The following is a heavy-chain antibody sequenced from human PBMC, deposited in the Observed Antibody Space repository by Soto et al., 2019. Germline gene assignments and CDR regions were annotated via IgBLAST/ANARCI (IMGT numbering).Heavy chain of an antibody. V-gene: IGHV4-39*01. D-gene: IGHD3-3*01. Sequence: SETLSLTCTVSGGSISSSSYYWGWIRQPPGKGLEWIGSIYYSGSTYYNPSLKSRVTISVDTSKNQFSLKLSSVTAADTAVYYSARPMEGWLDPWGQGTLVTVYS. CDR2: IYYSGST. J-gene: IGHJ5*02. CDR3: ARPMEGWLDP. CDR1: GGSISSSSYY.